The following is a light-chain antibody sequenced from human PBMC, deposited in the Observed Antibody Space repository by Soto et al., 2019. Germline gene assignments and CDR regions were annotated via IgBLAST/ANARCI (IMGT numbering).Light chain of an antibody. CDR2: GTS. V-gene: IGKV3-15*01. CDR1: QSVSSN. CDR3: QQHNNWPPT. J-gene: IGKJ3*01. Sequence: EIVMTQSPATLSVSPGERATLSCRASQSVSSNLAWYQQKPGQAPRLLIYGTSTRATDIPARFSGSGSGTEFTLTISSLQSEDFAVYYCQQHNNWPPTFGPGTKVDIK.